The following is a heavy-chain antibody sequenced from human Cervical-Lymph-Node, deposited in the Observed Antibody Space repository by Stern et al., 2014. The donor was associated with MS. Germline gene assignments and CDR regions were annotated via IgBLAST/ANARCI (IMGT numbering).Heavy chain of an antibody. CDR2: IVHGCGHT. V-gene: IGHV1-58*01. CDR3: AAEPMYYSDSVGAFDI. CDR1: GFTFTSSA. J-gene: IGHJ3*02. Sequence: QLVQSGPEVKKPGTSVKVSCKASGFTFTSSAVQWVRQARGQRLEWIGWIVHGCGHTDYHQKVQERVTITRDMSTSSAYMELSSLRSEDTAVYYCAAEPMYYSDSVGAFDIWGQGTMVTVSS. D-gene: IGHD3-22*01.